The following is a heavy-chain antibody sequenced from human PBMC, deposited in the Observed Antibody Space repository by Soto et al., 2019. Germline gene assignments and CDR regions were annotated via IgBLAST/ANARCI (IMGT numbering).Heavy chain of an antibody. J-gene: IGHJ3*02. CDR2: LFPGDSDT. CDR3: AAGYSTGLDAFEI. CDR1: GYNFAHFW. V-gene: IGHV5-51*01. D-gene: IGHD2-8*02. Sequence: EVQLVQSGAEAKKPGESLRISCKGSGYNFAHFWIGWVRQMPGKGLEWMGMLFPGDSDTKNSPSLESQITMSVDKSDSSSYLQWRSLKASGSAIYYCAAGYSTGLDAFEIWGQWTMVTVSS.